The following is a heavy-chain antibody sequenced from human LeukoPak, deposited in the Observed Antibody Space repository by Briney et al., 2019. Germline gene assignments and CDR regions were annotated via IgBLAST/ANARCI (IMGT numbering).Heavy chain of an antibody. D-gene: IGHD6-6*01. CDR2: ISSSSYI. Sequence: GGSLRLSCAASGFTFSSYSMNWVRQAPGKGLEWVSSISSSSYIYYADSVKGRFTISRDNAKNSLYLQMNSLRAEDTAVYYCARDSGGIAARRTAIDYWGQGTLVTVSS. J-gene: IGHJ4*02. CDR3: ARDSGGIAARRTAIDY. CDR1: GFTFSSYS. V-gene: IGHV3-21*01.